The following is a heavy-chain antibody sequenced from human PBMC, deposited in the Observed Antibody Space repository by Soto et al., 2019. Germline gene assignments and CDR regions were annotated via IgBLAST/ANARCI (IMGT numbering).Heavy chain of an antibody. CDR1: GYTFTGYY. D-gene: IGHD1-20*01. Sequence: GASVKVSCKASGYTFTGYYMHWVRQAPGQGLEWMGWINPNSGGTNYAQKFQGWVTMNRDTSISTAYMELSRLRSDDTAVYYCARGDNWNLSNMDVWGQGTTVTVSS. CDR2: INPNSGGT. V-gene: IGHV1-2*04. J-gene: IGHJ6*02. CDR3: ARGDNWNLSNMDV.